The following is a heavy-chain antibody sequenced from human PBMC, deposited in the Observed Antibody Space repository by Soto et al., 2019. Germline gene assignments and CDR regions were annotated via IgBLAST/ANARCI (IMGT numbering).Heavy chain of an antibody. V-gene: IGHV3-23*01. CDR3: AKGEQQLVLNYYYGMDV. Sequence: GVPLRLSCAASGFTFSSYAMSLVRQAPGKGLEWVSAISGSGGSTYYADSVKGRFTISRDNSKNTLYLQMNSLRAEDTAVYYCAKGEQQLVLNYYYGMDVWGQGTTVTVSS. CDR1: GFTFSSYA. CDR2: ISGSGGST. J-gene: IGHJ6*02. D-gene: IGHD6-13*01.